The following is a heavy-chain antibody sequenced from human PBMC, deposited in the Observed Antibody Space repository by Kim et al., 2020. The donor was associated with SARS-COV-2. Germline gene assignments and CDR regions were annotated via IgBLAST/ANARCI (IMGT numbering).Heavy chain of an antibody. CDR3: ARAYCSSTSCYRGAWFDP. CDR1: GYTFTSYA. CDR2: INACNGNT. V-gene: IGHV1-3*01. J-gene: IGHJ5*02. D-gene: IGHD2-2*02. Sequence: ASVKVSCKASGYTFTSYAMHWVRQAPGQRLEWMGWINACNGNTKYSQKFQGRVTITRDTSASTAYMELSSLRSEDTAVYYCARAYCSSTSCYRGAWFDPWGRGTLVTVSS.